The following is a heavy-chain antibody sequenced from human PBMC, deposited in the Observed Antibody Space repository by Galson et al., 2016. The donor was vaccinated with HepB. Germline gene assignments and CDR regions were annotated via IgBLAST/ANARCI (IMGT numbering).Heavy chain of an antibody. CDR2: ISAYNGNT. D-gene: IGHD2-2*01. CDR1: GYTFTTYG. CDR3: ARDPRKIRYQLLEIYYYYYAMDG. V-gene: IGHV1-18*01. Sequence: SVKVSCKASGYTFTTYGISWVRQAPGQGLEWMGWISAYNGNTNYAQKLQGRVTMTTDTSTSTAYMELRSQRSDDTAVYYCARDPRKIRYQLLEIYYYYYAMDGWGQGTTVTVSS. J-gene: IGHJ6*02.